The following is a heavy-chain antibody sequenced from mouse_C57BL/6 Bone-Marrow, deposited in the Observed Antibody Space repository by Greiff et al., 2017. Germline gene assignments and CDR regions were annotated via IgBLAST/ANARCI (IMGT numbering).Heavy chain of an antibody. Sequence: EVQLQQSGAELVRPGASVKLSCTASGFNIKDDYMHWVKQRPEQGLEWIGWIDPENGDTEYASKFQGKATITADTSSNTAYLQLSSLTSEDTAVYYCTTVVAKDFDYWGQGTTRTVSS. V-gene: IGHV14-4*01. D-gene: IGHD1-1*01. J-gene: IGHJ2*01. CDR2: IDPENGDT. CDR1: GFNIKDDY. CDR3: TTVVAKDFDY.